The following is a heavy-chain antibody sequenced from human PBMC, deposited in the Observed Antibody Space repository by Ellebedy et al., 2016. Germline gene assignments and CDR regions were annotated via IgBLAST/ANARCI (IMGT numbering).Heavy chain of an antibody. Sequence: GESLKISXAASGFTFSSYSMNWVRQAPGKGLEWVSSISSSSSYIYYADSVKGRFTISRDNAKNSLYLQMNSLRAEDTAVYYCTREVHIVATIPYYYYGMDVWGQGTTVTVSS. CDR3: TREVHIVATIPYYYYGMDV. D-gene: IGHD5-12*01. V-gene: IGHV3-21*01. CDR1: GFTFSSYS. J-gene: IGHJ6*02. CDR2: ISSSSSYI.